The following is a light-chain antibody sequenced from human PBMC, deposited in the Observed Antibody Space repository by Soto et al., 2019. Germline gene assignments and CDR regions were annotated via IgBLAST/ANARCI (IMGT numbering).Light chain of an antibody. CDR1: QGIGNS. CDR2: DAY. Sequence: DIQMTQSPPSLSASVGDRVTITCQASQGIGNSLNWYQHKPGKAPKLVIYDAYNLETGVPSTFSGSGYGTDFTFISSSLRPEDIETYYEQKSDHLPLFGPGTKVDIK. J-gene: IGKJ3*01. CDR3: QKSDHLPL. V-gene: IGKV1-33*01.